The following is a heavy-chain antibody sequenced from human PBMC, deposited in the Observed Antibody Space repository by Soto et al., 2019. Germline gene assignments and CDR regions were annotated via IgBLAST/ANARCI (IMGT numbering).Heavy chain of an antibody. CDR3: ARDEHVSEYCGGDCYFDY. V-gene: IGHV1-69*13. Sequence: SVKVSCKASGGTFSSYAISWVRQAPGQGLEWMGGIIPIFGTANYAQKFQGRVTITADESTSTAYMELSSLRSEDTAVYYCARDEHVSEYCGGDCYFDYWGQGTLVTVSS. CDR1: GGTFSSYA. D-gene: IGHD2-21*02. J-gene: IGHJ4*02. CDR2: IIPIFGTA.